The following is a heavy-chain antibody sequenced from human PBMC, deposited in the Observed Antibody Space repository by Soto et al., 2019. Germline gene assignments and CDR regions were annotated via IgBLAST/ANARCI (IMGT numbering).Heavy chain of an antibody. D-gene: IGHD1-20*01. CDR3: AREEGLDRGVAYNWNEVPSREDAFDI. J-gene: IGHJ3*02. CDR1: GYTFTSYY. Sequence: ASVKVSCKASGYTFTSYYMHWVRQAPGQGLEWMGIINPSGGSTSYAQKFQGRVTMTRDTSTSTVYMELSSLRSEDTAVYYCAREEGLDRGVAYNWNEVPSREDAFDIWGQGTMVTVSS. V-gene: IGHV1-46*03. CDR2: INPSGGST.